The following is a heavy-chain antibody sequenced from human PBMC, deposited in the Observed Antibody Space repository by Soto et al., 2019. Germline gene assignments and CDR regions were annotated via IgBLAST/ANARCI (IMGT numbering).Heavy chain of an antibody. D-gene: IGHD3-10*01. CDR2: IYWDDDR. CDR1: GFSFSTSGVG. V-gene: IGHV2-5*02. Sequence: QITLKESGPTLVKPTQTLTLTCTFSGFSFSTSGVGVGWILQPPGKALEWLALIYWDDDRRYSPSLRSRLTITKNTSKNQVVLTMTNMDPVDTATYYCVSGSFPNWFDPWGQGTLVTVSS. CDR3: VSGSFPNWFDP. J-gene: IGHJ5*02.